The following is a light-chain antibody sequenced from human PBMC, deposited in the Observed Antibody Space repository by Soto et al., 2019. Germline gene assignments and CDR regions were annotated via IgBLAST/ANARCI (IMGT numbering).Light chain of an antibody. CDR1: SSDVGGYNY. CDR2: EVS. Sequence: QSALTQPASVSGSPGQSITISCTGTSSDVGGYNYVSWYQHLPDKAPKLIIYEVSKRPSGVPDRFSGSKSGNTASLTVSGLQAEDEGDYYCCSYGGGNNFYVFGTGTKLTVL. V-gene: IGLV2-8*01. CDR3: CSYGGGNNFYV. J-gene: IGLJ1*01.